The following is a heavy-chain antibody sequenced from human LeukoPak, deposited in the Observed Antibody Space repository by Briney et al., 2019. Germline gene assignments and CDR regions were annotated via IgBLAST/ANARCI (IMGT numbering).Heavy chain of an antibody. Sequence: GGSLRLSCAASGFTFSSYAMHWVRQAPGKGLEWVAVISYDGSNKYYADSVKGRFTISRDNSKSTLYLQMNSLRAEDTAVYYCARETQGEDYDSSGYSPEGLDYWGQGTLVTVSS. D-gene: IGHD3-22*01. CDR2: ISYDGSNK. CDR3: ARETQGEDYDSSGYSPEGLDY. CDR1: GFTFSSYA. J-gene: IGHJ4*02. V-gene: IGHV3-30-3*01.